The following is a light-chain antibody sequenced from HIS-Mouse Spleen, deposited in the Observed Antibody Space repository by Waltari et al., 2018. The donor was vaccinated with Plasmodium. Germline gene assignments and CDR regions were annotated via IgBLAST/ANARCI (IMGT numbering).Light chain of an antibody. Sequence: DIQMTQSPSSLSASVGDRVTITCRASQSISSYLNWYQQKPGKAPKLLIYAASSLQSGVPSRFSGRGSGTDFTLTISSLQPEDCATYYCQQNYNTWTFGQGTKVEIK. V-gene: IGKV1-39*01. CDR1: QSISSY. CDR2: AAS. CDR3: QQNYNTWT. J-gene: IGKJ1*01.